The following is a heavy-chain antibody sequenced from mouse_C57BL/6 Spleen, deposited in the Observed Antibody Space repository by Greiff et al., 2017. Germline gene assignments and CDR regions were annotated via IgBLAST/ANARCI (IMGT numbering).Heavy chain of an antibody. CDR3: ARRGADYDWFAY. CDR1: GYTFTDYY. J-gene: IGHJ3*01. D-gene: IGHD2-4*01. V-gene: IGHV1-19*01. CDR2: INPYNGGT. Sequence: VQLQQSGPVLVKPGASVKMSCKASGYTFTDYYMNWVKQSHGKSLEWIGVINPYNGGTSYNQKFKGKATLTVDKSSSTAYMELNSLTSEDSAVYYCARRGADYDWFAYWGQGTLVTVSA.